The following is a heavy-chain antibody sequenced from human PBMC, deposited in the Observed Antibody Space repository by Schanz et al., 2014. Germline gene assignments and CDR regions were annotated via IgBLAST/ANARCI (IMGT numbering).Heavy chain of an antibody. CDR3: AKEDRNHNSDYVY. V-gene: IGHV3-64*04. D-gene: IGHD3-22*01. J-gene: IGHJ4*02. Sequence: QVRLVESGGGVVQPGRSLRLSCAASGFTFSTYAMHWVRQAPGKGLEWISSLYINAGSTRYADSVKGRFFISRDDSKNTLYLQMNSLRPEDTAVYYCAKEDRNHNSDYVYWGQGTLVTVSS. CDR2: LYINAGST. CDR1: GFTFSTYA.